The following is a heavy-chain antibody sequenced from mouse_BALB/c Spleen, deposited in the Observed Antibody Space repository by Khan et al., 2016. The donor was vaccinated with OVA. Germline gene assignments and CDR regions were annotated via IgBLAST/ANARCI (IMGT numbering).Heavy chain of an antibody. CDR1: GFTFSNYW. J-gene: IGHJ2*01. Sequence: EVKVEESGGGLVQPGGSMKLSCVASGFTFSNYWMNWVRQSPEKGLEWVAEIRLKSDDYVTHYAESVKGRFTISTDDSKSSDYLQINNVRTEDTGIYYCWLLLWGQGTTLTVSS. CDR2: IRLKSDDYVT. D-gene: IGHD2-2*01. V-gene: IGHV6-6*02. CDR3: WLLL.